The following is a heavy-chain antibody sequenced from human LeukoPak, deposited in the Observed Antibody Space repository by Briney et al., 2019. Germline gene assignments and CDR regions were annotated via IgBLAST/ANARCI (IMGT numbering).Heavy chain of an antibody. V-gene: IGHV1-69*05. J-gene: IGHJ4*02. D-gene: IGHD5-18*01. CDR3: AAAGDTAFDY. CDR1: GYTFTSYG. Sequence: ASVKVSCKASGYTFTSYGISWVRQAPGQGLEWMGRIIPIFGTANYAQKFQGRVTITTDESTSTAYMELSSLRSEDTAVYYCAAAGDTAFDYWGQGTLVTVSS. CDR2: IIPIFGTA.